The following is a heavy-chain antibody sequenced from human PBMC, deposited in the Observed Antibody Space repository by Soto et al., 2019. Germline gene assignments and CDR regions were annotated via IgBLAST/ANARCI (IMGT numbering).Heavy chain of an antibody. CDR1: GFTFSGYA. V-gene: IGHV1-46*03. J-gene: IGHJ6*03. Sequence: LSCAASGFTFSGYAMSWVRQAPGQGLEWMGIINPSGGSTSYAQKFQGRVTMTRDTSTSTVYMELSSLRSEDTAVYYCATNSGYDSKPYYYYYYMDVWGKGTTLTVSS. D-gene: IGHD5-12*01. CDR2: INPSGGST. CDR3: ATNSGYDSKPYYYYYYMDV.